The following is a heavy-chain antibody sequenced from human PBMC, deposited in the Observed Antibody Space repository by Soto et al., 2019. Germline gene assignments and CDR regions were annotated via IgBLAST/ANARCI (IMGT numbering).Heavy chain of an antibody. J-gene: IGHJ6*02. CDR3: AMRNYYDSRGSQPYYYGMKV. D-gene: IGHD3-22*01. CDR2: ITGSGGST. V-gene: IGHV3-23*01. Sequence: VGSLRLSCAASGFTFSSCVMSWVRQAPGKGLEWVSAITGSGGSTYYADSVKGRFTFSRDNSKNTLYLQMNSLRAEDTAVYYCAMRNYYDSRGSQPYYYGMKVWGQGTTVTVCS. CDR1: GFTFSSCV.